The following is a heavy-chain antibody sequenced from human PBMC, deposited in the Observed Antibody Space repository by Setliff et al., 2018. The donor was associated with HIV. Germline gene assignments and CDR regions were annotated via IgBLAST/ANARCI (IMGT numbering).Heavy chain of an antibody. Sequence: HPGGSLRLSCAASGFTLSTYWMHWVRQAPGKGLVWVSRINSDGSSTTYADSVKGRFTISRDNAKNSLFLQMNSLRAEDTAMYYCASAIYFDYWGQGTLVTVSS. CDR2: INSDGSST. J-gene: IGHJ4*02. CDR3: ASAIYFDY. CDR1: GFTLSTYW. V-gene: IGHV3-74*03.